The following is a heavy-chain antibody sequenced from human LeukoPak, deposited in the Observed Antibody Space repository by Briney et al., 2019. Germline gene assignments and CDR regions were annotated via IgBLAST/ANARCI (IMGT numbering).Heavy chain of an antibody. CDR2: IRSDGSEI. CDR3: ARYCTFRTCSATQFDA. J-gene: IGHJ5*02. V-gene: IGHV3-7*01. Sequence: PGGSLRLSCAASGMTFRSHWMTWVRQTTGKGLEWLATIRSDGSEIYYLDSVKGRFTISRDNAKNSLYLQMNSLRADDSAIYYCARYCTFRTCSATQFDAWGQGTLVTVSS. CDR1: GMTFRSHW. D-gene: IGHD2-8*01.